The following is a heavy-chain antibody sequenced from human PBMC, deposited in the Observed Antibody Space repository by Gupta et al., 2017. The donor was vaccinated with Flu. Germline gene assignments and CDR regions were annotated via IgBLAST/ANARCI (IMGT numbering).Heavy chain of an antibody. CDR2: IYYSGST. V-gene: IGHV4-31*02. J-gene: IGHJ4*02. D-gene: IGHD4-17*01. CDR3: ATWATEDYGDYGRPGYVDY. Sequence: WSWIRQHPGKGLEWIGYIYYSGSTYYNPSLKSRVTISVDTSKNQFSLKLSSVTAADTAVYYCATWATEDYGDYGRPGYVDYWGQGTLVTVSS.